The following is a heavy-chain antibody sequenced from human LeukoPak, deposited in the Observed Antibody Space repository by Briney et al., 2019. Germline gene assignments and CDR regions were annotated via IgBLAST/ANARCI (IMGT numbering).Heavy chain of an antibody. Sequence: PGGSLRLSCAASGFTFSSYGMSWVRQAPGKGLEWVSAISGSGGSTYYADSVKGRFTISRDNSKNTLYLQMNSLRAEDTAVYYCAKVVSSGWYHELDYWGQGTLVTVSS. CDR1: GFTFSSYG. J-gene: IGHJ4*02. D-gene: IGHD6-19*01. CDR2: ISGSGGST. V-gene: IGHV3-23*01. CDR3: AKVVSSGWYHELDY.